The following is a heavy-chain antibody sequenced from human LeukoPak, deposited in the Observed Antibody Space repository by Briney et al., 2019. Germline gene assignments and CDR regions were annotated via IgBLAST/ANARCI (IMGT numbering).Heavy chain of an antibody. CDR2: IWNDGSNK. J-gene: IGHJ4*02. D-gene: IGHD4-11*01. Sequence: PGTSLRLSCAASGFTFSHYGMHWVRQAPGRGLEWVAVIWNDGSNKYYADSVKGRFTISRDNSQNTVDLHMSSLRAEDTAVYYCAKDAQRGFDYSNSLEYWGQGTLVTVSS. CDR3: AKDAQRGFDYSNSLEY. V-gene: IGHV3-33*06. CDR1: GFTFSHYG.